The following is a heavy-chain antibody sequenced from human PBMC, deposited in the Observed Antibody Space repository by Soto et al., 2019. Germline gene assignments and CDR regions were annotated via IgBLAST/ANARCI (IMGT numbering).Heavy chain of an antibody. CDR2: MNPNSGNK. Sequence: QVQLVQSGAEVKKTGASVKVSCKASGYTFTSYDINWVRQATGQGLEWMGWMNPNSGNKGDAQKFQGRVTMNRNTYISTAYMELSSRRSEDTAVYYCARGGYGCYAFLYYYYGMDVWGQGTTVTVSS. CDR3: ARGGYGCYAFLYYYYGMDV. D-gene: IGHD5-18*01. V-gene: IGHV1-8*01. CDR1: GYTFTSYD. J-gene: IGHJ6*02.